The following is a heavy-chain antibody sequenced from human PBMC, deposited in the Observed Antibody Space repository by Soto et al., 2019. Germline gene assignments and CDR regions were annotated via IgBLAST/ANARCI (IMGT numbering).Heavy chain of an antibody. CDR3: AREKIVGANPFDY. V-gene: IGHV1-2*02. CDR1: EFTFTDYY. CDR2: INPNSGGT. J-gene: IGHJ4*02. Sequence: ASVKVSCKTSEFTFTDYYIHWVRQAPGQGLEWMGWINPNSGGTDYGQKFQGRVTMTRDTSIGTAHMELRGLRSDDTAVYYCAREKIVGANPFDYWGQGTPVTVSS. D-gene: IGHD1-26*01.